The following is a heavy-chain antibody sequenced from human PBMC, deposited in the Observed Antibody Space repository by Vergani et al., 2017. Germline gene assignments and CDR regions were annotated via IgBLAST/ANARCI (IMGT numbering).Heavy chain of an antibody. CDR1: GFSFRNAW. CDR2: IKSTFDRGTT. V-gene: IGHV3-15*07. J-gene: IGHJ6*03. CDR3: ARDYYYYMDV. Sequence: EVQLVESGGGIVKPGGSLRLSCVASGFSFRNAWMNWVRRTPGKGLEWVGRIKSTFDRGTTDYAAAVKGRFTISRDDSKNTLFLQMNGLKTEDIGVYYCARDYYYYMDVWGKGTTVTVSS.